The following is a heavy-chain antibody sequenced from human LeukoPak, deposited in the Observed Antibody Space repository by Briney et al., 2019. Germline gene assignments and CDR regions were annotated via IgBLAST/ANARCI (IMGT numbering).Heavy chain of an antibody. J-gene: IGHJ4*02. V-gene: IGHV4-39*07. CDR2: IYYSGST. CDR3: ARDLGERSRAYFAFDY. CDR1: GGSISSSSYY. D-gene: IGHD2/OR15-2a*01. Sequence: SETLSLTCTVSGGSISSSSYYWGWIRQPPGKGLEWIGSIYYSGSTNYNPSLKSRVTVSVDTSKNEFSLKMTSVTAADTAVYYCARDLGERSRAYFAFDYWGQGTLVTVSS.